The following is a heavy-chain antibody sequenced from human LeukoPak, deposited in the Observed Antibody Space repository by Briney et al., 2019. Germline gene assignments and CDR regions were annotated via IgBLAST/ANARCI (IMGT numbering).Heavy chain of an antibody. CDR3: ARGVTMVRGVIPRPGDYYYGMDV. D-gene: IGHD3-10*01. CDR1: GGSISSYF. Sequence: SETLSLTCTVSGGSISSYFWGWIRQPAGKGLEWIGRIYTNGNTNYNPSLKSRVTMSVDTSKNQFSLKLSSVTAADTAVYYCARGVTMVRGVIPRPGDYYYGMDVWGQGTTVTVSS. J-gene: IGHJ6*02. V-gene: IGHV4-4*07. CDR2: IYTNGNT.